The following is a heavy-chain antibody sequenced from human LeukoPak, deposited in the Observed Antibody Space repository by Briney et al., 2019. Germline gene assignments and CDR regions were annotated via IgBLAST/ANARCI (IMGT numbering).Heavy chain of an antibody. CDR1: GYTFTSYG. V-gene: IGHV1-18*01. CDR3: ARDSPAYCGGDCSY. CDR2: ISAYNGNT. J-gene: IGHJ4*02. D-gene: IGHD2-21*02. Sequence: GASVKVSCKASGYTFTSYGISWVRQAPGQGLEWMGWISAYNGNTNYAQKLQGRVTMTTDTSTSTAYMELRSLRSDDTAVYYCARDSPAYCGGDCSYWDQGTLVTVSS.